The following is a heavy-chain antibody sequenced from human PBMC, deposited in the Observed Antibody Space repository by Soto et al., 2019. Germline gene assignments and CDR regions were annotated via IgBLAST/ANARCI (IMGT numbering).Heavy chain of an antibody. D-gene: IGHD3-10*01. J-gene: IGHJ6*02. V-gene: IGHV4-4*02. CDR3: ARGRGGFTMVRGVNVADGNYYYYGMDV. CDR1: GGSISSSNW. Sequence: QVQLQESGPGLVKPSGTLSLTCAVSGGSISSSNWWSWVRQPPGKGLEWIGEIDHSGSTNYNPSLKSRVTISVDQAKNPFSLKLSSVTAADTAVYYCARGRGGFTMVRGVNVADGNYYYYGMDVWGQGTTVTVSS. CDR2: IDHSGST.